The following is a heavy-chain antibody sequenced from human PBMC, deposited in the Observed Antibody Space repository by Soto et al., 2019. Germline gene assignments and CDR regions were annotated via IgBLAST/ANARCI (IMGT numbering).Heavy chain of an antibody. CDR1: GFTFSNYY. V-gene: IGHV3-11*01. CDR2: ISDSGSVT. D-gene: IGHD2-15*01. Sequence: QVQLVDSGGGLVKPGGSLRLSCAASGFTFSNYYMTWIRQAPGKGLEWISYISDSGSVTYYADSVQARFSISRDNAKNSLFLEMNDLRVDDTAVYYCARCLLGVGDPFDIWGQGTMVTVSS. CDR3: ARCLLGVGDPFDI. J-gene: IGHJ3*02.